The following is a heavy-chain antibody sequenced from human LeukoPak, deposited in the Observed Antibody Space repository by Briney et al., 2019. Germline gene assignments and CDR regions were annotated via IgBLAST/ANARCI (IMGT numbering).Heavy chain of an antibody. CDR3: AREDGYSGYAIFDY. J-gene: IGHJ4*02. CDR2: IYTSGST. D-gene: IGHD5-12*01. V-gene: IGHV4-61*02. CDR1: GGSISSGSYY. Sequence: SQTLSLTCTVSGGSISSGSYYWSWIRQPAGKGLEWIGRIYTSGSTNYNPSLKSRVTISVDTSKNQFSLKLSSVTAADTAVYYCAREDGYSGYAIFDYWGQGTLVTVSS.